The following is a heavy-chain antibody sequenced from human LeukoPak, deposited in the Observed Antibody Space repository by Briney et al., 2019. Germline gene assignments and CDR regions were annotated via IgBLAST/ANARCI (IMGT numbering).Heavy chain of an antibody. Sequence: GGSLRLSCAASGFTFSSYEMNWVRQAPGKGLEWVSYISSSGSTIYYADSVKGRSTISRDNAKNSLYLQMNSLRAEDTAVYYRARETVAGTSYFDYWGQGTLVTVSS. V-gene: IGHV3-48*03. CDR2: ISSSGSTI. CDR3: ARETVAGTSYFDY. J-gene: IGHJ4*02. CDR1: GFTFSSYE. D-gene: IGHD6-19*01.